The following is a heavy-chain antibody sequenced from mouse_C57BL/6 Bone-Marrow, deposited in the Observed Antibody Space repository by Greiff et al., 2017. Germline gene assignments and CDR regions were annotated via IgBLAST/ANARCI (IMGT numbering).Heavy chain of an antibody. CDR1: GYTFPSYW. CDR2: IHPSDRDT. Sequence: QVQLQQPGAELVKPGASVKVSCKASGYTFPSYWMHWVKPRPGHGLAWIGRIHPSDRDTNYTQQFKGKATLTVDNSSSTAYMQLSSLTSEDSAVYYCAISGVFVGYDVAWWAYWGQGTLVTVSA. D-gene: IGHD2-2*01. V-gene: IGHV1-74*01. CDR3: AISGVFVGYDVAWWAY. J-gene: IGHJ3*01.